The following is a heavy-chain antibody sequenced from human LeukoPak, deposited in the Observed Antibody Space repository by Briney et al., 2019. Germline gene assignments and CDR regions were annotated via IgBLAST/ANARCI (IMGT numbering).Heavy chain of an antibody. CDR1: GYTFTAYY. V-gene: IGHV1-2*06. D-gene: IGHD1-26*01. CDR2: INPNSGGT. CDR3: ARGSYYENFYL. Sequence: ASVKFSCKASGYTFTAYYMHWVRQAPGQGLEWMGRINPNSGGTNYAQRFQGRVTLTRDTSISTAYVELVRLRSDDTAVYCCARGSYYENFYLRGQGTVVTFSS. J-gene: IGHJ4*03.